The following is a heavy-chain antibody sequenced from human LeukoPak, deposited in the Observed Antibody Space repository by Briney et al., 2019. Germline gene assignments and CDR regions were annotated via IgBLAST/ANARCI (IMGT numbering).Heavy chain of an antibody. D-gene: IGHD4-17*01. CDR3: ATQSYGLFAY. CDR1: GFSFSSYW. J-gene: IGHJ4*02. CDR2: IQQDGSNK. V-gene: IGHV3-7*01. Sequence: PGGSLRLSCAASGFSFSSYWMSWVRQAPGKGLEWVANIQQDGSNKFYADSVKGRFTISRDNARNSLYLQMNSLRPDDTAVYYCATQSYGLFAYWGQGTLVTVSS.